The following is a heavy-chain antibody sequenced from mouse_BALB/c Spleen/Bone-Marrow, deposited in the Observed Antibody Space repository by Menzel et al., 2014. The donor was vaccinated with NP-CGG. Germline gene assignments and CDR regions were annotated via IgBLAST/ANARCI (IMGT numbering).Heavy chain of an antibody. D-gene: IGHD2-12*01. Sequence: VQLKHSGPELEKPGASVKISCKASGYSFTGYNMNWVKQSNGKSLEWIGNIDPYYGGTSYNQKFKGKATLTVDKSSSTAYMQHRSLTSEDSAVYDCARRGGHDGGFDYWGQGTTLTVSS. CDR1: GYSFTGYN. J-gene: IGHJ2*01. CDR2: IDPYYGGT. V-gene: IGHV1-39*01. CDR3: ARRGGHDGGFDY.